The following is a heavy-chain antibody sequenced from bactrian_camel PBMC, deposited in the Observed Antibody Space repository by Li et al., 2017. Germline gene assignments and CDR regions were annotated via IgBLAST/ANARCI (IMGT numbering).Heavy chain of an antibody. V-gene: IGHV3S40*01. CDR2: INNDGART. D-gene: IGHD2*01. Sequence: VQLAESGGGLVRPGGSLRLSCAASGFTSGAYDMAWVRQAPGKGLEWVSSINNDGARTYYGDSMKGRFTISRDNAKNTLYLQLNSLKTEDTAKYYCTPGVYWGQGTQVTVS. J-gene: IGHJ4*01. CDR1: GFTSGAYD. CDR3: TPGVY.